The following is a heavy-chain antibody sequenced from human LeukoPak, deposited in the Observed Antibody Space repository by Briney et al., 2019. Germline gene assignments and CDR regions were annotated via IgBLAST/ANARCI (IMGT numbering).Heavy chain of an antibody. J-gene: IGHJ4*02. CDR2: INPNSGGT. Sequence: EASVKVSCKASGYTFTGYYMHWVRQAPGQGLEWMGWINPNSGGTNYAQKFQGRVTMTRDTSISTAYMELSRLRSDDTAVYYCATRSDTAMAPFDYWGQGTLVTVSS. CDR1: GYTFTGYY. D-gene: IGHD5-18*01. CDR3: ATRSDTAMAPFDY. V-gene: IGHV1-2*02.